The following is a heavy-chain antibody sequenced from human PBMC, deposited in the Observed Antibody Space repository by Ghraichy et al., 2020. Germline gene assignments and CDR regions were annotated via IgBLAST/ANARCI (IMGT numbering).Heavy chain of an antibody. CDR1: GYTFTDYY. D-gene: IGHD2-2*01. CDR3: VRDSVYTSWWEFDC. J-gene: IGHJ4*02. V-gene: IGHV1-2*02. Sequence: ASVKVSCKASGYTFTDYYVHWLRQAPGLGLDYMGWINPNNGDTNYMRKFQGRVTVTSDTSTTTAYMELSNLRSDDTAVYFCVRDSVYTSWWEFDCWGQGTLVTVSS. CDR2: INPNNGDT.